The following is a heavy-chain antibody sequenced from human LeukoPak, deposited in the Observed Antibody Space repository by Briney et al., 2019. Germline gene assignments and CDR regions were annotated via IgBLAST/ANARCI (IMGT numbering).Heavy chain of an antibody. CDR1: GGTFSNYA. Sequence: SVKVSCKASGGTFSNYAINWVRQAPGQGLEWMGGIIPIFGTAYYAQKFQGRVTITAAESTSTAYMELSSLRSEDTAVYYCARGWLSETTVVTPYNYWGQGTLVTVSS. CDR2: IIPIFGTA. CDR3: ARGWLSETTVVTPYNY. D-gene: IGHD4-23*01. J-gene: IGHJ4*02. V-gene: IGHV1-69*13.